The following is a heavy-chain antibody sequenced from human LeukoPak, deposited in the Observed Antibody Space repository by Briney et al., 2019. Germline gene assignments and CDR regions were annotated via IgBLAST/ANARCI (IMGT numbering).Heavy chain of an antibody. D-gene: IGHD3-10*01. V-gene: IGHV1-2*02. Sequence: ASVKVSCKASGYTFGAYYMYWVRQAPGQGLEWMGWIRPNSGGTNYTQKFQGRVTMTRDTSINTAYMELSRLTSDDTAVYYCASPNPTFYYGSGSYPFDYWGQGTLVTVSS. J-gene: IGHJ4*02. CDR1: GYTFGAYY. CDR2: IRPNSGGT. CDR3: ASPNPTFYYGSGSYPFDY.